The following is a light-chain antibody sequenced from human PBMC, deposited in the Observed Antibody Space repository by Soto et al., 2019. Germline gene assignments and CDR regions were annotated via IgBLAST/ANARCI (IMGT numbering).Light chain of an antibody. CDR3: SSYTGSSTLGA. CDR2: DVN. V-gene: IGLV2-14*01. J-gene: IGLJ2*01. CDR1: SSDVGGYKY. Sequence: QSALTQPASVSGSPGQSITISCTGTSSDVGGYKYVSWYQQHPDKAPKLMIYDVNNRPSGVSNRFSGSKSGNTASLTISGLQAEDEADYYCSSYTGSSTLGAFGGGTKLTVL.